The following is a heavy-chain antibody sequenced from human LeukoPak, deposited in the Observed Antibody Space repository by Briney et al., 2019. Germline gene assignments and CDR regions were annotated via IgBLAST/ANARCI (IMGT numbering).Heavy chain of an antibody. J-gene: IGHJ4*02. D-gene: IGHD6-13*01. CDR1: GYTFTGYY. Sequence: ASVKVSCKASGYTFTGYYMHWVRQAPGQGLEWMGWINPNSGGTNYAQKFQGRVTMTSDTSISTAYMELSRLRSDDTAVYYCARVPRIAAAGSYFDYWGQGTLVTVSS. CDR3: ARVPRIAAAGSYFDY. V-gene: IGHV1-2*02. CDR2: INPNSGGT.